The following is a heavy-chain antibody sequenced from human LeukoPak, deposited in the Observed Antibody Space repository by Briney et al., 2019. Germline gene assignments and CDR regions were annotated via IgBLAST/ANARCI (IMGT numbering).Heavy chain of an antibody. CDR3: ARDKPAVAGTNRAFDY. J-gene: IGHJ4*02. CDR2: IKQDGSEK. V-gene: IGHV3-7*01. Sequence: AGGSLRLSCAASGFTFSSHWMSWVRQAPGKGLEWVANIKQDGSEKYYVDSVKGRFTVSRDNAKNSLYLQMNSLRAEDTAVYYCARDKPAVAGTNRAFDYWGQGTLVTVSS. CDR1: GFTFSSHW. D-gene: IGHD6-19*01.